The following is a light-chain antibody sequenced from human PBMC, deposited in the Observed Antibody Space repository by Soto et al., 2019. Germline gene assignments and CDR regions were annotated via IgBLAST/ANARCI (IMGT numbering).Light chain of an antibody. Sequence: EIVMTQSPATLSVSPGERATLSCRASQSVGSNLAWYQQKPGQAPRLLIYGASTRATGIPARFSGSGSGTEFTLNISSLQSEDFAIYFCQQDNNWPPDRTFGQGTKVEIK. CDR1: QSVGSN. CDR2: GAS. J-gene: IGKJ1*01. V-gene: IGKV3-15*01. CDR3: QQDNNWPPDRT.